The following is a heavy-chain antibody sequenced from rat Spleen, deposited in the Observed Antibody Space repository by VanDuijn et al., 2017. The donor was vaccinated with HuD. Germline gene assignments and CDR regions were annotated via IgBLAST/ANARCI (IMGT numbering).Heavy chain of an antibody. V-gene: IGHV5S13*01. J-gene: IGHJ1*01. CDR3: ARREPYWYFDF. CDR2: ISTAGGHT. D-gene: IGHD5-1*01. Sequence: EVQLVESGGGLVQPGRSLKLSCVASGFTFSNYGMAWIRQAPAKGLEWVASISTAGGHTYYRDSVKGLFTISRDNAKTTLYLQMDSLRSENPATDYCARREPYWYFDFWGPGTMVTVSS. CDR1: GFTFSNYG.